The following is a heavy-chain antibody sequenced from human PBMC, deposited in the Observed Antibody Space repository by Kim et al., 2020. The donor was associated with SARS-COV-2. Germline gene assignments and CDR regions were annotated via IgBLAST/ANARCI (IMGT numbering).Heavy chain of an antibody. D-gene: IGHD3-16*01. CDR2: INTNTGNP. CDR3: AREVGALDY. J-gene: IGHJ4*02. V-gene: IGHV7-4-1*02. CDR1: GYTFISYA. Sequence: ASVKVSCKASGYTFISYAMSWVRQAPGQGLEWMGWINTNTGNPTYAQGFTGRFVFSLDTSVRTAYLQINSLKAEDTAVYYCAREVGALDYWGQGTLVTVSS.